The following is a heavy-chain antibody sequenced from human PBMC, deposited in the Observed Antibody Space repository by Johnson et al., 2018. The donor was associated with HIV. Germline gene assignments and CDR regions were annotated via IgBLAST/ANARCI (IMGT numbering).Heavy chain of an antibody. CDR2: ISSNGGST. CDR1: GFTFSSYA. Sequence: VQLVESGGGLVQPGGSLRLSCAASGFTFSSYAMHWVRQAPGKGLEYVSAISSNGGSTYYANSVKGRFTISRDNSRSTLYLQMNSLRAEDTAVYYCARDLGGTRGNAFDIWGQGTMVTVSS. CDR3: ARDLGGTRGNAFDI. D-gene: IGHD1-1*01. J-gene: IGHJ3*02. V-gene: IGHV3-64*01.